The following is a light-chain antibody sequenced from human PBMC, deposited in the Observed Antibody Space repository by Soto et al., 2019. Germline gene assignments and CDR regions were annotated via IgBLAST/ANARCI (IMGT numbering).Light chain of an antibody. V-gene: IGKV3-20*01. CDR1: QSVSSSY. Sequence: ENVLTQSPGTLSLSPGERATLSCRASQSVSSSYLAWYQQKPGQAPRLLIYGASSRATGIPDRFSGSGSGTDFTPTISRLEPEDFAMYYCHLYDTSPPVTFGQGTRLEIK. CDR2: GAS. J-gene: IGKJ5*01. CDR3: HLYDTSPPVT.